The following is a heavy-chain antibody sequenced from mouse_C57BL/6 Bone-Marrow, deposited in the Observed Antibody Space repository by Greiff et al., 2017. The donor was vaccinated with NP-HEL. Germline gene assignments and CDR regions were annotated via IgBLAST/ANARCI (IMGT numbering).Heavy chain of an antibody. D-gene: IGHD1-1*01. CDR3: AREGYYGSSYGAMDY. V-gene: IGHV1-55*01. Sequence: VQLQQPGAELVKPGASVKMSCKASGYTFTSYWITWVKQRPGQGLEWIGDIYPGSGSTNYNEKFKSKATLTVDTSSSTAYMQLSSLTSEDSAVYYCAREGYYGSSYGAMDYWGQGTSVTVSS. CDR1: GYTFTSYW. J-gene: IGHJ4*01. CDR2: IYPGSGST.